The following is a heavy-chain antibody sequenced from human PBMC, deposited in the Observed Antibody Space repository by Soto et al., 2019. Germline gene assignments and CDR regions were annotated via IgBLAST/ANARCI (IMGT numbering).Heavy chain of an antibody. CDR1: GFTFSSFA. D-gene: IGHD3-3*01. CDR2: ISNSGDST. CDR3: AKDSPRLTSGAVEYFQH. V-gene: IGHV3-23*01. Sequence: EVQLLESGGGLVQPGGSLRLSCAASGFTFSSFAMHWVRQAPGKGLEWVSAISNSGDSTYYADSVKGRFTISRDNSKNMLYLQMSSLRAEDTAVYYCAKDSPRLTSGAVEYFQHWGQGTLVSVSS. J-gene: IGHJ1*01.